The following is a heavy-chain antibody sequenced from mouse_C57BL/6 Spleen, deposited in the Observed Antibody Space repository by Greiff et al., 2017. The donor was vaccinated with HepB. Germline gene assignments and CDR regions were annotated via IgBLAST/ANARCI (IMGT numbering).Heavy chain of an antibody. Sequence: EVQLQQSGGGLVKPGGSLKLSCAASGFTFSDYGMHWVRQAPEKGLEWVAYISSGSSTIYYADTVKGRFTISRDNAKNTLFLQMTSLRSEDTAMYYCARLLLPFAYWGQGTLVTVSA. CDR2: ISSGSSTI. D-gene: IGHD1-1*01. CDR1: GFTFSDYG. J-gene: IGHJ3*01. CDR3: ARLLLPFAY. V-gene: IGHV5-17*01.